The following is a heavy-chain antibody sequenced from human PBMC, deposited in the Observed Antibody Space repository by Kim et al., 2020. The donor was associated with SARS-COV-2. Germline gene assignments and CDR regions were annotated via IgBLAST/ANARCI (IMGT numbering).Heavy chain of an antibody. J-gene: IGHJ4*02. CDR2: INHSGST. CDR3: ARGRVVVVAAGGTFFDY. Sequence: SETLSLTCAVYGGSFSGYYWSWIRQPPGKGLEWIGEINHSGSTNYNPSLKSRVTISVDTSKNQFSLKLSSVTAADTAVYYCARGRVVVVAAGGTFFDYWGQGTLVTVSS. V-gene: IGHV4-34*01. CDR1: GGSFSGYY. D-gene: IGHD2-15*01.